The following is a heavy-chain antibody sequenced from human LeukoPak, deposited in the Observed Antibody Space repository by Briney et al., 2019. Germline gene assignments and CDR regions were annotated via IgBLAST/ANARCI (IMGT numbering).Heavy chain of an antibody. V-gene: IGHV3-72*01. CDR2: IRTEAKSYTT. CDR1: AFTFSDHY. Sequence: GGSLRLSCAASAFTFSDHYMDSVRQAPGKGLEWVGHIRTEAKSYTTGYAASVKGRFTISRDDSKNSLYLQMNSLKTEDTAVYYCARVRGTYKNFDYWGQGTLVTVSS. CDR3: ARVRGTYKNFDY. J-gene: IGHJ4*02. D-gene: IGHD5-24*01.